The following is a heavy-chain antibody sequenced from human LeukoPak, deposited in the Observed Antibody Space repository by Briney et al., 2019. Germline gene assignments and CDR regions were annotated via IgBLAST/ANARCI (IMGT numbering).Heavy chain of an antibody. J-gene: IGHJ4*02. CDR3: GRSGYCKSTSCYRYYFDY. Sequence: PSGTLSLTCTVSGGFISSSSYYWGWIRQPPGKGLEWIGSIYYSGSTYYNPSLKSRVTISVETSKNQFSLKLSPVTAADTAVYYCGRSGYCKSTSCYRYYFDYWGQGTLVTVSS. V-gene: IGHV4-39*01. CDR2: IYYSGST. D-gene: IGHD2-2*01. CDR1: GGFISSSSYY.